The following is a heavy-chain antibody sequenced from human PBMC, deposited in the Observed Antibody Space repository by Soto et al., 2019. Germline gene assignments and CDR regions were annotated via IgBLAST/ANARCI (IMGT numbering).Heavy chain of an antibody. D-gene: IGHD3-22*01. V-gene: IGHV1-69*12. Sequence: QVQLVQSGAEVKKPGSSVKVSCKASGGTFSSYAISWVRQAPGQGLEWMGGSIPIFGTANYAQKFQGRVTITADESTSTAYMELSSLRSEDTAVYYCARARGYDSSGIMEVYYGMDVWGQGTTVTVSS. CDR3: ARARGYDSSGIMEVYYGMDV. J-gene: IGHJ6*02. CDR2: SIPIFGTA. CDR1: GGTFSSYA.